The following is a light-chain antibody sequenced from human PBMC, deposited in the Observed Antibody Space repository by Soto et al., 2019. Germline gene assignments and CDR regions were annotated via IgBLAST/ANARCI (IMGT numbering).Light chain of an antibody. J-gene: IGLJ2*01. CDR1: SSNIGAGHD. CDR2: GNN. CDR3: QSYDSRLSV. Sequence: QSVLTQPPSVSGAPGQRVTISCTGSSSNIGAGHDVHWYQQLPGKVPKLLIYGNNNRPAGVPDRFSGSKSGTSASLAITGLQVEDEADYYCQSYDSRLSVFGGGTKVTVL. V-gene: IGLV1-40*01.